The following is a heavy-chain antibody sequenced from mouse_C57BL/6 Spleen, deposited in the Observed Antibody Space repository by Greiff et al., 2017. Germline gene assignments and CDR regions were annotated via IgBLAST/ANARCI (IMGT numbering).Heavy chain of an antibody. Sequence: QVQLKQPGAELVMPGASVKLSCTASGYTFTSYWMHWVKQTPGQGLEWIGEIDPSDSYTNYNQKFKGKSTLTVDTSTITAYMQLSSLTSEDSAVYYVARPRRSDFVDFGGWGTGTTVTV. CDR2: IDPSDSYT. CDR3: ARPRRSDFVDFGG. J-gene: IGHJ1*03. D-gene: IGHD2-13*01. CDR1: GYTFTSYW. V-gene: IGHV1-69*01.